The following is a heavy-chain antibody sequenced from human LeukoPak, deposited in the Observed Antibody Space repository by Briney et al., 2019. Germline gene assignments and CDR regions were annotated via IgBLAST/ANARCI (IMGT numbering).Heavy chain of an antibody. CDR1: GGSISSYY. CDR3: ARRMATTRYYYMDV. Sequence: SETLSFTCTVSGGSISSYYWSWIRQPPGKGLEWIGYIYTSGSTNYNPSLKSRVTISVDTSKNQFSLKLSSVTAADTAVYYCARRMATTRYYYMDVWGKGTTVTVSS. D-gene: IGHD5-24*01. V-gene: IGHV4-4*09. J-gene: IGHJ6*03. CDR2: IYTSGST.